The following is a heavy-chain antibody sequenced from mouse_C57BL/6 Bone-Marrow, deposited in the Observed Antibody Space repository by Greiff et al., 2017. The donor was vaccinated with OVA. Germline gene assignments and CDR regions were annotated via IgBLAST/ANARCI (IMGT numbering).Heavy chain of an antibody. CDR1: GYTFTSYW. V-gene: IGHV1-69*01. CDR2: IDPSDSYT. J-gene: IGHJ3*01. D-gene: IGHD2-4*01. CDR3: GRRDYWIAY. Sequence: QVQLQQPGAELVMPGASVKLSCKASGYTFTSYWMHWVKQRPGQGLEWIGEIDPSDSYTNYNQKFKGKSTLTVDKSSSTAYMQLSSLTSEDSAVYYCGRRDYWIAYWGKGTLVTVSA.